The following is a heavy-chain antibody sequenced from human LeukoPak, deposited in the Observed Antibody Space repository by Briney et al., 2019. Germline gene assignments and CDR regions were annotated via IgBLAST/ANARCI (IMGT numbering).Heavy chain of an antibody. V-gene: IGHV3-21*01. CDR3: AIHRGDDFGIAAAGSRYYFDY. Sequence: GGSLRLSCAASGFTFSSYSMNWVRQAPGKGLEWVSSISSSSSYIYYADSVKGRFTISRDNSKNTLYLQMSSLRAEDTAVYYCAIHRGDDFGIAAAGSRYYFDYWGQGTLVTVSS. J-gene: IGHJ4*02. CDR2: ISSSSSYI. D-gene: IGHD6-13*01. CDR1: GFTFSSYS.